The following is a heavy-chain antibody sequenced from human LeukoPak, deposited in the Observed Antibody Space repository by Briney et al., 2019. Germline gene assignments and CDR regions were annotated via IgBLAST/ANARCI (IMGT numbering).Heavy chain of an antibody. CDR2: IYHSGST. CDR3: ARRRESSGTDFDY. D-gene: IGHD3-22*01. J-gene: IGHJ4*02. V-gene: IGHV4-38-2*01. Sequence: SETLSLTCAVSGYTICSGYYWGWIRQPPGKGLERIGSIYHSGSTYYNPSLKRRVTISVDTSKNQFSLKLSSVTAADTAVYYCARRRESSGTDFDYWGQGTLVTVSS. CDR1: GYTICSGYY.